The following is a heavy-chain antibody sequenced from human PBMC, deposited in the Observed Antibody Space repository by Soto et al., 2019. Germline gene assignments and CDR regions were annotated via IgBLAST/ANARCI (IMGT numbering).Heavy chain of an antibody. J-gene: IGHJ4*02. Sequence: PGESLKISCKGSGYSFTSYWICWVRQMPVKGLEFMGIIYPFYSDTRYSPSFQGHVTISSYNSISTSYLQLSSLKASDTAMYYCAPFNHQSDGPEYYFDYWGQGNLVTVSS. CDR3: APFNHQSDGPEYYFDY. CDR1: GYSFTSYW. D-gene: IGHD3-10*01. CDR2: IYPFYSDT. V-gene: IGHV5-51*01.